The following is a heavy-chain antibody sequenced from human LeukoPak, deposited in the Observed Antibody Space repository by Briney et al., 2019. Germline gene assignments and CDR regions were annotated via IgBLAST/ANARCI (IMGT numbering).Heavy chain of an antibody. V-gene: IGHV1-8*01. J-gene: IGHJ6*03. CDR1: GYTFNSYD. CDR3: ARGYGSSTSCFLYYYYMDV. Sequence: AAVKVSCKASGYTFNSYDINWVRQATGQGLEWMGWLNPNSGNTGYAHKFQGRVTMTRNTSICKGYMALNHLRSGDRAVYYCARGYGSSTSCFLYYYYMDVWGKGTTVTVSS. D-gene: IGHD2-2*01. CDR2: LNPNSGNT.